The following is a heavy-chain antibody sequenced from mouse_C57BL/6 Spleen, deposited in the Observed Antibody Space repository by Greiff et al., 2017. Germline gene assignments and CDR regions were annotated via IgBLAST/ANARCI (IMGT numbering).Heavy chain of an antibody. CDR1: GYTFTSYW. V-gene: IGHV1-50*01. Sequence: QVHVKQPGAELVKPGASVKLSCKASGYTFTSYWMQWVKQRPGQGLEWIGEIDPSDSYTNYNQKFKGKATLTVDTSSSTAYMQLSSLTSEDSAVYYCARQLRLRYFDYWGQGTTLTVSS. J-gene: IGHJ2*01. D-gene: IGHD3-2*02. CDR3: ARQLRLRYFDY. CDR2: IDPSDSYT.